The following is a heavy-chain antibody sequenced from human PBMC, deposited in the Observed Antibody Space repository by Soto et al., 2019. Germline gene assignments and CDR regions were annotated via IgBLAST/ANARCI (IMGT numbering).Heavy chain of an antibody. CDR1: GGSIDKSNYF. CDR3: ARLGWGDGDSDY. D-gene: IGHD2-21*01. CDR2: ILYSGTT. J-gene: IGHJ4*02. V-gene: IGHV4-39*01. Sequence: HLQLQESGPGLVKPSETLSLTCSVSGGSIDKSNYFWGWIRQPPGKGLEWIGSILYSGTTSYNSSLKSRVTISVDTSRNQFSLTLTSVTAADTAVYYSARLGWGDGDSDYWGQGTLVTVSS.